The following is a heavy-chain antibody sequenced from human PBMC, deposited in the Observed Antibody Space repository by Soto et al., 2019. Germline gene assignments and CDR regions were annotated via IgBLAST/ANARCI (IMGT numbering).Heavy chain of an antibody. CDR2: INPSGGST. CDR3: ARARQRITMVRGPSMDGMDV. CDR1: GYTFTIYY. J-gene: IGHJ6*02. D-gene: IGHD3-10*01. V-gene: IGHV1-46*01. Sequence: ASVKVSCKASGYTFTIYYMHWVRQAPVQWLDWMGIINPSGGSTSYAQKFQGRVTMTRDTSTSTVYMELSSLRSEDTAVYYCARARQRITMVRGPSMDGMDVWGQGTTVTVSS.